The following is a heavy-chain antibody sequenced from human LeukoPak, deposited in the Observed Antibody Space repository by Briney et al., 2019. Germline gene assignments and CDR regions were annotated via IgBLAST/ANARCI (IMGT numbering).Heavy chain of an antibody. CDR1: GFPFNVQT. CDR2: MRQDGSEI. J-gene: IGHJ4*02. Sequence: GGSLRLSCGASGFPFNVQTMSWVRQAPGKGLDWVASMRQDGSEIYYVDSVKGRFTISRDNPKNSLYLQMNSLRAEDTAVYYCARGGATRGRFENWGQGTLVTVSS. CDR3: ARGGATRGRFEN. D-gene: IGHD1-26*01. V-gene: IGHV3-7*01.